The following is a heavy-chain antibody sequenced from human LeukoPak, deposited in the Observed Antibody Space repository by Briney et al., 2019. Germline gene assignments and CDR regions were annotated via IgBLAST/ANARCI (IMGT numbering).Heavy chain of an antibody. V-gene: IGHV1-46*01. CDR1: GYTFTSYY. Sequence: ASVKVSCKASGYTFTSYYMHWVRQAPGQGLEWMGIINPSGGSTSYAQKFQGRVTMTRDMSTSTVYMELSSLRSEDTAVYYCARGTLLYSSGWYLIGPFDFWGQGTMVTVSS. D-gene: IGHD6-19*01. CDR2: INPSGGST. J-gene: IGHJ3*01. CDR3: ARGTLLYSSGWYLIGPFDF.